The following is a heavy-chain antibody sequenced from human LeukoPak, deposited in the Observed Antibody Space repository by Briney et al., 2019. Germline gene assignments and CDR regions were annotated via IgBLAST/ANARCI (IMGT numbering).Heavy chain of an antibody. J-gene: IGHJ4*02. CDR2: IFSGGST. V-gene: IGHV3-53*01. CDR1: GFTVSNNF. Sequence: GGSLRLSCAASGFTVSNNFMSWVRQAPGKGLEWVSIIFSGGSTFHADSVKGRFTISRDNSKNTLYLQMNSLRAEDTAVYYCASTITVTTDYWGQGTLVTVSS. D-gene: IGHD4-17*01. CDR3: ASTITVTTDY.